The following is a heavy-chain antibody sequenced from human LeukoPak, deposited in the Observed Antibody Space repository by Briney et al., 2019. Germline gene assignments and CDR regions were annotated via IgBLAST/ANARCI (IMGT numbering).Heavy chain of an antibody. J-gene: IGHJ3*02. CDR2: LSHSGSS. CDR1: GGSGSSYY. CDR3: ARARYANAWYAFDI. V-gene: IGHV4-59*02. D-gene: IGHD2-8*01. Sequence: PSETLSLTCTVSGGSGSSYYWSWIRRPPGRGLEWIAYLSHSGSSDSNPSLTSRVTTLVDTSKNQFSLKLTSVTAADTAVYYCARARYANAWYAFDIWGHGTMVTVSS.